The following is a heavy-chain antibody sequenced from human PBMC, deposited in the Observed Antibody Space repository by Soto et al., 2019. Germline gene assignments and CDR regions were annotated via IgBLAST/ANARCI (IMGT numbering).Heavy chain of an antibody. CDR2: ISGSGDST. CDR3: AKEGEHSSGWANFDY. V-gene: IGHV3-23*01. J-gene: IGHJ4*02. CDR1: GFTVSNNY. D-gene: IGHD6-19*01. Sequence: GGSLRLSCAASGFTVSNNYMTWVRQAPGKGLEWVSGISGSGDSTYYADSVKGRFTVSRDNSKNTLYLQMNSLRAEDTAVYYCAKEGEHSSGWANFDYWGQGTLVTVSS.